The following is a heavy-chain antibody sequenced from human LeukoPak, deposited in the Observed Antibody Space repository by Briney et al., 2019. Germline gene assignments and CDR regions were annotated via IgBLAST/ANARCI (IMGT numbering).Heavy chain of an antibody. V-gene: IGHV4-59*01. CDR3: ARGVDTAMVTGPDFFDY. J-gene: IGHJ4*02. CDR2: IYYSGST. CDR1: GGSISSYY. D-gene: IGHD5-18*01. Sequence: PSETLSLTCTVSGGSISSYYWSWIRQPPGKGLEWIGYIYYSGSTNYNPSLKSRVTISVDTSKNQFSLKLSSVTAADTAVYYCARGVDTAMVTGPDFFDYWGQGTLVTVSS.